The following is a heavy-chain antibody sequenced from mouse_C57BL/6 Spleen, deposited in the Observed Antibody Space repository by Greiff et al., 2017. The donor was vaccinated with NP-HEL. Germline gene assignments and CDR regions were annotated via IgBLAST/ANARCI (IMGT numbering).Heavy chain of an antibody. CDR1: GFNITDYY. CDR2: IDPEDGET. Sequence: VQLQQSGAELVKPGASVKLSCTASGFNITDYYMHWVKQRPAQGLAWIGRIDPEDGETQYAQKFPGKDTITADTSSNTAYLHLSSLTSEDTAVYYCARSGSSLYWYFDVWGTGTTVTVSS. D-gene: IGHD1-1*01. CDR3: ARSGSSLYWYFDV. V-gene: IGHV14-2*01. J-gene: IGHJ1*03.